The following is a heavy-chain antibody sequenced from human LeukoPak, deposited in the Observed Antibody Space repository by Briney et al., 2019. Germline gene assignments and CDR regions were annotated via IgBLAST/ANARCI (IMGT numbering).Heavy chain of an antibody. D-gene: IGHD6-19*01. Sequence: ASVKVSCKASGYTFTSSGISWVRQAPGQGLEWMGWISAHDGGTNYALRLQDRVSMTTDTSTSTAYMELRGLRSDDTAVYYCARRPTLYSSGWFYFDYWGQGTLVTVSS. CDR2: ISAHDGGT. V-gene: IGHV1-18*01. J-gene: IGHJ4*02. CDR1: GYTFTSSG. CDR3: ARRPTLYSSGWFYFDY.